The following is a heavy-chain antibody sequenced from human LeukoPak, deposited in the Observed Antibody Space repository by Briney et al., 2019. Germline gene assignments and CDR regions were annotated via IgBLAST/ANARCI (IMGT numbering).Heavy chain of an antibody. D-gene: IGHD4-17*01. J-gene: IGHJ4*02. CDR3: AGLGTTVTPRFDY. Sequence: SETLSLTCTVSGGSISSYYWSWIRQPPGKGLEWIGYIYYSGSTNYNPSLKSRVTISVDTSKNQFSLKLSSVTAADTAVYYCAGLGTTVTPRFDYWGQGTLVTVSS. CDR1: GGSISSYY. V-gene: IGHV4-59*01. CDR2: IYYSGST.